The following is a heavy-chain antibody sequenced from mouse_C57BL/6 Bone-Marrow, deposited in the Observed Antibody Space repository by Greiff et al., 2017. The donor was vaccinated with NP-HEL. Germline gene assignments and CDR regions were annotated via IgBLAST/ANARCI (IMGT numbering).Heavy chain of an antibody. Sequence: VQLQQSGAELVRPGASVKLSCTASGFNIKDDYMHWVKQRPEQGLEWIGWIDPENGDTEYASKFQGKATITADTSSNTAYLQLSGLTSEDTAVYYCTTELVDYWGQGTTLTVSS. CDR2: IDPENGDT. J-gene: IGHJ2*01. CDR3: TTELVDY. D-gene: IGHD4-1*01. V-gene: IGHV14-4*01. CDR1: GFNIKDDY.